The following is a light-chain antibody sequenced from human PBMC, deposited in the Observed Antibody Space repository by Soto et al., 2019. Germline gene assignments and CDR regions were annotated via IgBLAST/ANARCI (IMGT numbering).Light chain of an antibody. CDR1: QTVRNN. J-gene: IGKJ1*01. V-gene: IGKV3D-15*01. CDR3: QQYNNWPWK. Sequence: EIVMTQSPATLSLSPGERATLSCRASQTVRNNYLAWYQQKPGQAPRLLIYDASSRATGIPDRFSGSGSGTDFTLTISSLQSEDFAVYYCQQYNNWPWKFGQGTKVDIK. CDR2: DAS.